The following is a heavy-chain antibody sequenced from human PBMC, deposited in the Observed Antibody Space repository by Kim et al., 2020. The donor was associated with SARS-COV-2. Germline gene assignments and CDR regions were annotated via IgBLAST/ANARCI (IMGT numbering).Heavy chain of an antibody. CDR3: AKDRVGLVTSFDY. J-gene: IGHJ4*02. CDR1: GFTFSSYA. V-gene: IGHV3-23*01. D-gene: IGHD3-3*01. Sequence: GGSLRLSCAASGFTFSSYAMSWVRQAPGKGLEWVSTISGSGGSTYYADSVKGRFTISRDNSKNTLYLQMNSLRAEDTAVYYCAKDRVGLVTSFDYWGQGTLVTVSS. CDR2: ISGSGGST.